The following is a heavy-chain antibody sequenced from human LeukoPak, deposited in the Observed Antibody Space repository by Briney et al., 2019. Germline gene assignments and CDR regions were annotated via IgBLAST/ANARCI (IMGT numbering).Heavy chain of an antibody. CDR3: ARHDSDSSGYPPSEVVDY. V-gene: IGHV1-18*01. D-gene: IGHD3-22*01. J-gene: IGHJ4*02. CDR1: GYTFTSYG. Sequence: ASVTVSCKPSGYTFTSYGISWVRQAPGQGLEWMGWISAYNGNTNYAQKLQGRVTMTTDTTTSTAYMELSSLRSEHTAVYYCARHDSDSSGYPPSEVVDYWGQATLVTVSS. CDR2: ISAYNGNT.